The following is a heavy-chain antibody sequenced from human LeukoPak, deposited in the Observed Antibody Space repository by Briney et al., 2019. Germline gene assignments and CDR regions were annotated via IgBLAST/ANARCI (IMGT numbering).Heavy chain of an antibody. J-gene: IGHJ3*02. D-gene: IGHD6-13*01. CDR2: INPNSGGT. V-gene: IGHV1-2*02. Sequence: ASVKVSCKASGYTFTGYYMHWVRQAPGQGLEWMGWINPNSGGTNYAQKFQGRVTITRDTSISTAYMELSRLRSDDTAVYYCARDLSYSSSWYDDAFDIWGQGTMVTVSS. CDR1: GYTFTGYY. CDR3: ARDLSYSSSWYDDAFDI.